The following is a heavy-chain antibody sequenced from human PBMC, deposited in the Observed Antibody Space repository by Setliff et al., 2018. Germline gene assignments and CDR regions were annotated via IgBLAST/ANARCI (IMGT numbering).Heavy chain of an antibody. CDR3: AKDSLEVVIALHGMDV. D-gene: IGHD2-21*01. CDR2: IRYDGYNK. V-gene: IGHV3-30*02. Sequence: GGSLRLSCAASGFTFSRYGMYWVRQAPGKGLEWVAFIRYDGYNKYYADSVQGRFTISRDNSKNTLFLQMDSLRDDDTAVYYCAKDSLEVVIALHGMDVWGQGTTVTSPQ. J-gene: IGHJ6*01. CDR1: GFTFSRYG.